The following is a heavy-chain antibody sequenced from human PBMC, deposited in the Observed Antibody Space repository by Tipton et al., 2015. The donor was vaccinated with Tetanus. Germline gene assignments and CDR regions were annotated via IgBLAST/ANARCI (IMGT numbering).Heavy chain of an antibody. CDR3: AKDQGKQQLFSYYYYGMDV. J-gene: IGHJ6*02. D-gene: IGHD6-13*01. CDR1: GFTFSSYG. V-gene: IGHV3-33*06. CDR2: IWYDGSNK. Sequence: SLRLSCAASGFTFSSYGMHWVRQAPGKGLEWVAVIWYDGSNKYYADSVKGRFTISRDNSKNTLYLQMNSLRAEDTAVYYCAKDQGKQQLFSYYYYGMDVWGQGTTATVSS.